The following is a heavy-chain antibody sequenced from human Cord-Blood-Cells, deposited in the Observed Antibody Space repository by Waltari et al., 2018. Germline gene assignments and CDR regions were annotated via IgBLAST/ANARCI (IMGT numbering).Heavy chain of an antibody. CDR3: ARDLGIVVVPAANPNWYFDL. CDR2: IYTSGST. J-gene: IGHJ2*01. D-gene: IGHD2-2*01. CDR1: GGPISSYS. Sequence: QVQLQESGPGLVKPSETLSLTCTVSGGPISSYSWSWTRQPAGQGLEWIGRIYTSGSTNYNPSLKSRVTMSVDTSKNQFSLKLSSVTAADTAVYYCARDLGIVVVPAANPNWYFDLWGRGTLVTVSS. V-gene: IGHV4-4*07.